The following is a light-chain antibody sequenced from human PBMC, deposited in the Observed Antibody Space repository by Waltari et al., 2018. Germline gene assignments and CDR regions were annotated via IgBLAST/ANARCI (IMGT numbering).Light chain of an antibody. J-gene: IGLJ2*01. CDR1: SSDVGVYNF. V-gene: IGLV2-14*01. Sequence: QSALTQPASVSGSPGQSITISCTGTSSDVGVYNFVSWYQQHPSKVPKLIIYEVNNRPPGVSNRFPGSKSGNTASLTISGLQAEDEADYYCSSYTRHETGIFGGGTKLTVL. CDR3: SSYTRHETGI. CDR2: EVN.